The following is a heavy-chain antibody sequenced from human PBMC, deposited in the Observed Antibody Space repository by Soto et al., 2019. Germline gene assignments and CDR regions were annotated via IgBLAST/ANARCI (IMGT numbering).Heavy chain of an antibody. CDR2: IYYSGST. J-gene: IGHJ4*02. V-gene: IGHV4-30-4*01. D-gene: IGHD1-26*01. Sequence: SETLSLTCTVSGGSISSGDYYWSWIRQPPGKGLELIGYIYYSGSTYFNPSLKSRVTISVDTSKNQFSLKLSSVTAAETAVYYCARRHSGSQHXDYWGQGTLVTXS. CDR1: GGSISSGDYY. CDR3: ARRHSGSQHXDY.